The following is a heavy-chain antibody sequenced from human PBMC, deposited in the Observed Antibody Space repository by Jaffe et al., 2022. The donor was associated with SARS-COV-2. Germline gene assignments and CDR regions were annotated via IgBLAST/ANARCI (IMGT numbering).Heavy chain of an antibody. CDR1: GYTFTSYY. Sequence: QVQLVQSGAEVKKPGASVKVSCKASGYTFTSYYMHWVRQAPGQGLEWMGIINPSGGSTSYAQKFQGRVTMTRDTSTSTVYMELSSLRSEDTAVYYCARDEAPHYYGSAFVDVWGQGTTVTVSS. CDR2: INPSGGST. V-gene: IGHV1-46*01. D-gene: IGHD3-10*01. CDR3: ARDEAPHYYGSAFVDV. J-gene: IGHJ6*02.